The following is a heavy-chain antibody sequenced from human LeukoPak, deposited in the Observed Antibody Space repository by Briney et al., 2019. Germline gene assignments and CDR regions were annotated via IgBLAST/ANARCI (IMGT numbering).Heavy chain of an antibody. V-gene: IGHV3-11*04. CDR1: GFTFSDYY. J-gene: IGHJ3*02. Sequence: GGSLRLSCAASGFTFSDYYMSWIRQAPGKGLEWVSYISSRGTTIYYADSVKGRFTISRDNAKNSLYLQMNSLRAEDTAVYYCASKYYDFWSGYYPDAFDIWGQGTMVTVSS. CDR3: ASKYYDFWSGYYPDAFDI. D-gene: IGHD3-3*01. CDR2: ISSRGTTI.